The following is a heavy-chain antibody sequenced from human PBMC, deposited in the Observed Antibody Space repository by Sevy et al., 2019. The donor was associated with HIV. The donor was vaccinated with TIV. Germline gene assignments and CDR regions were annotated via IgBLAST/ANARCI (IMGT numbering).Heavy chain of an antibody. CDR1: GFTFSSYG. D-gene: IGHD2-2*02. CDR2: IWYDGSNK. V-gene: IGHV3-33*01. J-gene: IGHJ4*02. CDR3: ARDGGIVVVPAAIGLPFDY. Sequence: GGSLRLSCAASGFTFSSYGMHWVRQAPGKRLEWVAVIWYDGSNKYYADSVKGRFTISRDNSKNTLYLQMNSLRAEDTAVYYCARDGGIVVVPAAIGLPFDYWGQGTLVTVSS.